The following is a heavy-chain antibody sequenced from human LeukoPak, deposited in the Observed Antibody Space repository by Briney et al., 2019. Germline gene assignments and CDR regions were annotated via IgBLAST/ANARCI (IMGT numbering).Heavy chain of an antibody. CDR2: IYYSGST. CDR1: GGSFSGYY. J-gene: IGHJ4*02. Sequence: TSETLSLTCAVYGGSFSGYYWSWIRQPPGKGLEWIGYIYYSGSTNYNPSLKSRVTISVDTSKNQFSLKLSSVTAADTAVYYCAGGGYSYGFSFDYWGQGTLVTVSS. D-gene: IGHD5-18*01. CDR3: AGGGYSYGFSFDY. V-gene: IGHV4-59*01.